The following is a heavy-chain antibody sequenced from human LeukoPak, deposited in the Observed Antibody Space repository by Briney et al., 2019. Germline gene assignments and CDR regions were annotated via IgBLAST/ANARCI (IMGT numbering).Heavy chain of an antibody. CDR2: IYHSGST. V-gene: IGHV4-38-2*02. CDR1: GYSISSGYY. J-gene: IGHJ3*02. CDR3: AREELSWGSDPFDI. Sequence: SETLSLTCTVSGYSISSGYYWGWIRQPPGKGLEWIGSIYHSGSTYYNPSLKSRVTISVDTSKNQFSLKLSSVTAADTAVYYCAREELSWGSDPFDIWGQGTMVTVSS. D-gene: IGHD6-13*01.